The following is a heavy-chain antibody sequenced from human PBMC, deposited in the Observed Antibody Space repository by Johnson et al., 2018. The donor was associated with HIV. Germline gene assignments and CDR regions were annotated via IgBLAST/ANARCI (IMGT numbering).Heavy chain of an antibody. CDR1: GFTFSSYW. D-gene: IGHD1-26*01. V-gene: IGHV3-30*02. CDR3: AKDGGSYGGAFDI. J-gene: IGHJ3*02. CDR2: IRYDGSNK. Sequence: QVQLVESGGGVVQPGRSLRLSCAASGFTFSSYWMHWVRQAPGKGLEWVAVIRYDGSNKYYADSVKGRFTISRDNSKNTLYLQMNSLRAEDTAVYYCAKDGGSYGGAFDIWGQGTMVTVSS.